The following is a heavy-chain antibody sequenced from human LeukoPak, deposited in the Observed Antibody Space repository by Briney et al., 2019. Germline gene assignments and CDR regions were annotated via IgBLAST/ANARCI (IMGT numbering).Heavy chain of an antibody. CDR3: ARDIGVSGTVGIPDY. Sequence: GGSLRLSCAASGLTFRSYGMHWVRQAPGKGLECVAAISNDGNNNHHTDSVKGRFTISRDNSKNTLYLQMSSLRTEDTAVYYCARDIGVSGTVGIPDYWGQGILVTVSS. CDR2: ISNDGNNN. J-gene: IGHJ4*02. CDR1: GLTFRSYG. V-gene: IGHV3-30*03. D-gene: IGHD3-3*01.